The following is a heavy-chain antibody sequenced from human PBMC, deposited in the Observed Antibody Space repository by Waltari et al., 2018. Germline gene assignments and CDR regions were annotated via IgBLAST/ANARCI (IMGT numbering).Heavy chain of an antibody. D-gene: IGHD2-2*01. CDR1: GFTFTGYF. CDR3: ARDPSTRSDS. CDR2: INPNSGDT. Sequence: QVQLVQSGAEVKKPGASVKVSCKASGFTFTGYFLHWIRQAPGQGLEWMGRINPNSGDTTDAQNFQGSVTMTRDTSISTAYMELSGLRSDDTAFYYCARDPSTRSDSWGQGTLVTVSS. V-gene: IGHV1-2*06. J-gene: IGHJ5*01.